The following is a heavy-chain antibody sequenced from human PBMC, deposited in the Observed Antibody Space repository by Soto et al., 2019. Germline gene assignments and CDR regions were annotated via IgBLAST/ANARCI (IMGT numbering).Heavy chain of an antibody. D-gene: IGHD1-26*01. V-gene: IGHV1-69*02. CDR1: GGTFSSYT. J-gene: IGHJ6*02. Sequence: SVKVSCKASGGTFSSYTISWVRQAPGQGLEWMGRIIPILGIANYAQKFQGRVTITTDKSTSTAYMELSSLRSEDTAVYYCESSATTADYYYGLDVWGQGTTVTVSS. CDR2: IIPILGIA. CDR3: ESSATTADYYYGLDV.